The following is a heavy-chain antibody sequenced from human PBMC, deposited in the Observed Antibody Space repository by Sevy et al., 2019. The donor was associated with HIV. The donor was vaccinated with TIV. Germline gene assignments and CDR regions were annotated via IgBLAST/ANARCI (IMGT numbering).Heavy chain of an antibody. CDR1: GGSISSGGYY. CDR3: ARGPTVVRIDY. Sequence: SETLSLTCTVSGGSISSGGYYWSWIRQHPGKGLEWIGYIYYSGSTYYHPSLKSRVTISVDTSKNQFSLKLSSVTAADTAVYYCARGPTVVRIDYWGQGTLVTVSS. J-gene: IGHJ4*02. D-gene: IGHD4-17*01. V-gene: IGHV4-31*03. CDR2: IYYSGST.